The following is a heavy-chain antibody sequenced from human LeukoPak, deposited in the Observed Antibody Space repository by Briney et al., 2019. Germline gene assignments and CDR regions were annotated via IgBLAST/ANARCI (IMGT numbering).Heavy chain of an antibody. Sequence: GRSLRLSCAASGFTFSSYAMHWVRQAPGKGLELVAVISYDGSNKYYADSVKGRFTISRDNSKNTLYLQMNSLRAEDTAVYYCARDSRGRGYCSSASCLTYNWFDPWGQGTLVTVSS. CDR1: GFTFSSYA. V-gene: IGHV3-30*01. D-gene: IGHD2-2*01. CDR2: ISYDGSNK. J-gene: IGHJ5*02. CDR3: ARDSRGRGYCSSASCLTYNWFDP.